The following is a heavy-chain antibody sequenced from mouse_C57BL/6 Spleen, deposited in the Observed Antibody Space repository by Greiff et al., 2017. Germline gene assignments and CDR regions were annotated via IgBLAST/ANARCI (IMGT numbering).Heavy chain of an antibody. CDR1: GFTFSSYT. J-gene: IGHJ1*03. V-gene: IGHV5-9*01. D-gene: IGHD1-1*01. Sequence: EVKLVESGGGLVKPGGSLKLSCAASGFTFSSYTMSWVRQTPEKRLEWVATLSGGGGNTYYPDSVKGRFTISRDNAKNTLYLQMSSLRSEDTALYYCARHDYGSSYGYFDVWGTGTTVTVSS. CDR3: ARHDYGSSYGYFDV. CDR2: LSGGGGNT.